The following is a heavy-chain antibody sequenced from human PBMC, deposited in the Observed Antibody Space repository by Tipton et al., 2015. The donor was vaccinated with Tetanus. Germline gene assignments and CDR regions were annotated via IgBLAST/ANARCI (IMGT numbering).Heavy chain of an antibody. Sequence: SLRLSCVASGFTFGSYPMTWVRQAPGKGLEWVSGVSGNGGSTYYADSVRGRFTVSRDNSKNTLSLQLNSLRADDTAIYYCAKEALGVLNLWGKGTTVIVSS. CDR3: AKEALGVLNL. J-gene: IGHJ6*04. CDR1: GFTFGSYP. D-gene: IGHD1-14*01. CDR2: VSGNGGST. V-gene: IGHV3-23*01.